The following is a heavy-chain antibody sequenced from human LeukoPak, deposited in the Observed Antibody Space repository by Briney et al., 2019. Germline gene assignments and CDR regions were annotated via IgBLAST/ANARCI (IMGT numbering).Heavy chain of an antibody. CDR2: IYYSGST. CDR3: ARGREWEPKVFDY. D-gene: IGHD1-26*01. CDR1: GGSFSSGSYY. J-gene: IGHJ4*02. V-gene: IGHV4-61*01. Sequence: SETLSLTCTVSGGSFSSGSYYWSWIRQPPGKGLEWIGYIYYSGSTNYNPSLKSRVTISVDTSKNQFSLKLSSVTAADTAVYYCARGREWEPKVFDYWGQGTLVTVSS.